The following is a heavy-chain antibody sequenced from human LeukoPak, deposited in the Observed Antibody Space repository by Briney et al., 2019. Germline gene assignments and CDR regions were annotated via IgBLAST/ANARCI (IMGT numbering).Heavy chain of an antibody. J-gene: IGHJ4*02. D-gene: IGHD3-16*01. CDR3: AREDFAVPRGNDY. CDR2: TNPSGGSP. Sequence: GASKNVSCKASGYTFTNYYIHWVRQAPGQGLEWMGVTNPSGGSPRYAQKFQGRVTMTRDTSTSTVYMELSSLRSEDTAIYYCAREDFAVPRGNDYWGQGTLVTVSS. CDR1: GYTFTNYY. V-gene: IGHV1-46*01.